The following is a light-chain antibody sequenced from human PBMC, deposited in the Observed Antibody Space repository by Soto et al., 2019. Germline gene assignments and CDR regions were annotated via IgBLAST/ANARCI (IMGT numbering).Light chain of an antibody. Sequence: EVVLTQSPGTLSLSPGERPTLSCRASQSVSSSYLAWYQQKPGQAPRLLIYGASTRATGIPDRFSGSGSGTDFTLTINRLEPEDFAVYYCQQFGSSSWTFGQGTKVEIK. CDR3: QQFGSSSWT. V-gene: IGKV3-20*01. J-gene: IGKJ1*01. CDR2: GAS. CDR1: QSVSSSY.